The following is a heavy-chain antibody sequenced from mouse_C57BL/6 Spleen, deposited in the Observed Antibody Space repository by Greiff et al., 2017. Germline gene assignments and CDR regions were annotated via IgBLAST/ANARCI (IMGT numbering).Heavy chain of an antibody. CDR1: GYTFTDYE. D-gene: IGHD1-1*01. CDR3: TRSTTVVGGYYFDY. CDR2: IDPETGGT. Sequence: LVESGAELVRPGASVTLSCKASGYTFTDYEMHWVKQTPVHGLEWIGAIDPETGGTAYNQKFKGKAILTADKSSSTAYMELRSLTSEDSAVYYCTRSTTVVGGYYFDYWGQGTTLTVSS. V-gene: IGHV1-15*01. J-gene: IGHJ2*01.